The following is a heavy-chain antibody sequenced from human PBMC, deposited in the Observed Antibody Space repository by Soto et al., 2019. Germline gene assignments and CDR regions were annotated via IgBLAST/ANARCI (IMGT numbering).Heavy chain of an antibody. J-gene: IGHJ4*02. Sequence: ETLARTCAVYGGSFSSYYWSCIRQPRGKGLEWIGEINHSGGTSYNPSLKSRVTISVDTSKIQFSLKLTSVTAADRAVYYCARGSVDTVDXSGLYDYWGQGTPVTVSS. CDR1: GGSFSSYY. CDR2: INHSGGT. V-gene: IGHV4-34*01. D-gene: IGHD3-22*01. CDR3: ARGSVDTVDXSGLYDY.